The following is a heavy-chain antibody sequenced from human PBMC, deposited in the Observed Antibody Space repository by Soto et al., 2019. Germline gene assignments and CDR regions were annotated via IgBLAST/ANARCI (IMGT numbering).Heavy chain of an antibody. CDR3: ALVTAYSSSWYVVDP. CDR2: ISSSSSTI. CDR1: GFTFSSYS. D-gene: IGHD6-13*01. V-gene: IGHV3-48*02. J-gene: IGHJ5*02. Sequence: GGSLRLSCVASGFTFSSYSMNWVRRAPGKGLEWVSYISSSSSTIYYADSVKGRFTISRDNAKNSLYLQMNSLRDEDTAVYYCALVTAYSSSWYVVDPWGQGTLVTVSS.